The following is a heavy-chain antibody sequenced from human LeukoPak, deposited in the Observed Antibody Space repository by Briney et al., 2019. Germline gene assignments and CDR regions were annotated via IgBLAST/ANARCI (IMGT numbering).Heavy chain of an antibody. CDR3: ARASSYTGHLGW. Sequence: SETLSLTCSVSGGSISSYYWTWIRQPPGKGLEWIGYMHTSGSSNYHPSLKSRVTISVDTSKNQFSLNLSSVTAADTAVYYCARASSYTGHLGWWGQGTLVTVSS. V-gene: IGHV4-4*09. CDR2: MHTSGSS. D-gene: IGHD2-2*01. CDR1: GGSISSYY. J-gene: IGHJ4*02.